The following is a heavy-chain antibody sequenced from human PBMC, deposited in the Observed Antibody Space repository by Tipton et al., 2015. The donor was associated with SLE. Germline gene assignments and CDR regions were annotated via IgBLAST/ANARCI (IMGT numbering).Heavy chain of an antibody. CDR1: GGSFSGYY. V-gene: IGHV4-34*01. CDR2: INHSGST. D-gene: IGHD6-13*01. Sequence: TLSLTCAVYGGSFSGYYWSWIRQPPGKGLEWIGEINHSGSTNYNPSLKSRVTLSVDTSKNQFSLKLNSVTAADTAVYYCARDFRAAGNWFDPWGQGTLVTVSS. CDR3: ARDFRAAGNWFDP. J-gene: IGHJ5*02.